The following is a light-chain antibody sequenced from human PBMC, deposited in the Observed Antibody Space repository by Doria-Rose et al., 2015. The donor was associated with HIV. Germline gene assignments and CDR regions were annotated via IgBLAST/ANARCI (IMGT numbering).Light chain of an antibody. CDR3: HQYGTSWT. Sequence: EIVMTQSPGTLSLSPGDRATLSCRASQRFSSTYLAWYQQKPGQAPSLLIYDGSTRATGIPDRFSASGSGTDFTLTINRLEPEDFALYYCHQYGTSWTFGQGTKVEI. CDR2: DGS. CDR1: QRFSSTY. V-gene: IGKV3-20*01. J-gene: IGKJ1*01.